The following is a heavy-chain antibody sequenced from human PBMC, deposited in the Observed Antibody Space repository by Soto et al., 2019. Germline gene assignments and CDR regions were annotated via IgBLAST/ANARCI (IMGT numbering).Heavy chain of an antibody. V-gene: IGHV3-7*04. J-gene: IGHJ4*02. Sequence: EVQLVESGGGLVQPGGSLRLSCAVSGFTFGTHWMSWVRQAPGKGPEWVANINQDGTAKSYVDAVKGRFTISRNNAKFSLYLQMNCLRVEDTAAYYCASDYGLGGQGSLVTVSS. CDR3: ASDYGL. CDR2: INQDGTAK. CDR1: GFTFGTHW. D-gene: IGHD4-17*01.